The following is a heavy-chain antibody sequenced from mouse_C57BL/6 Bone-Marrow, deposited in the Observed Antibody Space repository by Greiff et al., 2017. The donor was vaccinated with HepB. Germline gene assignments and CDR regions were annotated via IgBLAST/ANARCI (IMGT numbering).Heavy chain of an antibody. Sequence: EVKLVESGGDLVKPGGSLKLSCAASGFTFSSYGMSWVRQTPDKRLEWVATISSGGSYTYYPDSVKGRSTISRDNAKNTLYLQMSSLNSEDTAMYYCAIPDYYGSGSAYWGQGTLVTVSA. V-gene: IGHV5-6*01. CDR1: GFTFSSYG. J-gene: IGHJ3*01. CDR3: AIPDYYGSGSAY. CDR2: ISSGGSYT. D-gene: IGHD1-1*01.